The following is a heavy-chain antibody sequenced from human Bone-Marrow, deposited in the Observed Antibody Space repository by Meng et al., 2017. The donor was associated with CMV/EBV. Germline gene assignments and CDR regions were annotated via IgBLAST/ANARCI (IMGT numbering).Heavy chain of an antibody. J-gene: IGHJ4*02. CDR1: GFSCRNYG. CDR2: IWYDGRNK. V-gene: IGHV3-33*06. Sequence: WGAAGFSCRNYGMHWGRQAAGKGLEWVAIIWYDGRNKYYGDSVRGRFTISRDNSQRTVDLQMNSLRAEDTAVYYCAKPGGSSGYPPDYWGQGILVTVSS. CDR3: AKPGGSSGYPPDY. D-gene: IGHD3-22*01.